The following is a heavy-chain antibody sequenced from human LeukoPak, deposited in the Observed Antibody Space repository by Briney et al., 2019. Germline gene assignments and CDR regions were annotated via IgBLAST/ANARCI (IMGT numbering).Heavy chain of an antibody. Sequence: PSETLSLTCSVSGGSIRSYYWSWIRQPPGKGLEWIGYINYSGSTNYKPSLKSRVTISVDRSKKQFSLKLSSVTAADTAVYYCARGGYYGSGNDFRFDPWGQGTLVTVSS. V-gene: IGHV4-59*01. D-gene: IGHD3-10*01. CDR1: GGSIRSYY. J-gene: IGHJ5*02. CDR3: ARGGYYGSGNDFRFDP. CDR2: INYSGST.